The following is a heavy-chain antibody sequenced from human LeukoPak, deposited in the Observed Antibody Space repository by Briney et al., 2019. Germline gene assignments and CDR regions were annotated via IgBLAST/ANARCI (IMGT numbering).Heavy chain of an antibody. CDR2: ISYDGSNK. CDR3: AKDQPPYLWARSQGSAFDI. J-gene: IGHJ3*02. D-gene: IGHD3-16*01. Sequence: PGRSLILSCAASGFTFSSYGMHWVRQAPGKGLEWVAVISYDGSNKYYADSVKGRFTISRDNSKNTLYLQMNSLRAEDTAVYYCAKDQPPYLWARSQGSAFDIWGQGTMVTVSS. V-gene: IGHV3-30*18. CDR1: GFTFSSYG.